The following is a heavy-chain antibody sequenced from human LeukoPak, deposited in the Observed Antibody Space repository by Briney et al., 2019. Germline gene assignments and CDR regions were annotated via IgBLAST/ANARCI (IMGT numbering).Heavy chain of an antibody. CDR1: GYTFTSYY. D-gene: IGHD4-17*01. J-gene: IGHJ3*02. CDR2: INPSGGST. V-gene: IGHV1-46*01. Sequence: ASVKASCKASGYTFTSYYMHWVRQAPGQGLEWMGIINPSGGSTSYAQKFQGRVTMTRDMSTSTVYMELSSLRSEDTAVYYCARDRAVNDYGDYATDAFDIWGQGTMVTVSS. CDR3: ARDRAVNDYGDYATDAFDI.